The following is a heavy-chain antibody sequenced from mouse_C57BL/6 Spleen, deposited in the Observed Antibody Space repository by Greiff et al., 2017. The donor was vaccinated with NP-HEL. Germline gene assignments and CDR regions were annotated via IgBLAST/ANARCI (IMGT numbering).Heavy chain of an antibody. CDR3: ARGNYGNYVGYFDY. J-gene: IGHJ2*01. CDR1: GYAFSSYW. Sequence: VQLQQSGAELVKPGASVKISCKASGYAFSSYWMNWVKQRPGKGLEWIGQIYPGDGDTNYNGKFKGKATLTADKSSSTAYMQLSSLTSDDSAVYFCARGNYGNYVGYFDYWGQGTTLTVSS. V-gene: IGHV1-80*01. CDR2: IYPGDGDT. D-gene: IGHD2-1*01.